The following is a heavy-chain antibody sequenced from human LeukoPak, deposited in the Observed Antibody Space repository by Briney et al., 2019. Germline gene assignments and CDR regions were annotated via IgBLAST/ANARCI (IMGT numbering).Heavy chain of an antibody. Sequence: PSQTLSLTCTVSGGSISSGSYYWSWIRQPAGKGLEWIGRIYTSGSTNYNPSLKSRVTISVDTSKNQFSLKLSSVTAADTAVYYCARALGYRSSTSCPAESGAFDIWGQGTMVTVSS. CDR2: IYTSGST. CDR3: ARALGYRSSTSCPAESGAFDI. D-gene: IGHD2-2*01. V-gene: IGHV4-61*02. J-gene: IGHJ3*02. CDR1: GGSISSGSYY.